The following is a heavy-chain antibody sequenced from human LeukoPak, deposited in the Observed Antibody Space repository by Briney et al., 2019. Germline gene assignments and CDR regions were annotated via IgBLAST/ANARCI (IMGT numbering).Heavy chain of an antibody. CDR1: GGSFSGYY. D-gene: IGHD3-10*01. J-gene: IGHJ5*02. CDR2: INHSGST. CDR3: ARGGVGSGELQKYNWFAP. Sequence: AETLSLTCAVYGGSFSGYYWSWIRQPPGKGLEWIGEINHSGSTNYNPSLKSRVTISVDTSKNQFSLKLSSVTAADTAVYYCARGGVGSGELQKYNWFAPGAQGTLVTVPS. V-gene: IGHV4-34*01.